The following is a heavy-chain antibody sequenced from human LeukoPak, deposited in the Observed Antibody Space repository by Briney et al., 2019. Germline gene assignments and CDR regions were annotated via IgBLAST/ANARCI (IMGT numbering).Heavy chain of an antibody. CDR1: GYSISSGYY. CDR2: ICHSGST. J-gene: IGHJ4*02. V-gene: IGHV4-38-2*02. CDR3: ARGVGSGYTDY. Sequence: PSETLSLTCTVSGYSISSGYYWGWIRQPPGKGLEWIGSICHSGSTYYNPSLKSRVTISLDTSKNQFSLKLISVTAADTAVYYCARGVGSGYTDYWGQGALVTVSS. D-gene: IGHD3-22*01.